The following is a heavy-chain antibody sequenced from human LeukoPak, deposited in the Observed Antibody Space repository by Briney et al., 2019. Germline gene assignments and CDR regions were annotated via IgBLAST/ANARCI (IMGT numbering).Heavy chain of an antibody. CDR2: VHFGGTS. CDR3: ARRYGSSYFDS. CDR1: DGSVSSSPFY. V-gene: IGHV4-39*01. D-gene: IGHD3-22*01. J-gene: IGHJ4*02. Sequence: RASETLSLTCSVSDGSVSSSPFYGGWIRQPPGKGLEWIGNVHFGGTSHYNPSLKNRVTLSVDTSNNQFSLSLRSVTAADTAVYYCARRYGSSYFDSWGQGALVTVSS.